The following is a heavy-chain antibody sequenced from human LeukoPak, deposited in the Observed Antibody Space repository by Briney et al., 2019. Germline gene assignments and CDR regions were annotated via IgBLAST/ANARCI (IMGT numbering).Heavy chain of an antibody. J-gene: IGHJ4*02. Sequence: SETLSLTCTVSGASTSSYYWSWIRQPPGKGLEWIGDIYYSGNTNYNPSLKSRLIMSVDTSKNHFSLRLNSVTAADTAVYFCARQSDTSGFDYWGQGALVTVSS. CDR3: ARQSDTSGFDY. D-gene: IGHD2-21*02. CDR1: GASTSSYY. CDR2: IYYSGNT. V-gene: IGHV4-59*08.